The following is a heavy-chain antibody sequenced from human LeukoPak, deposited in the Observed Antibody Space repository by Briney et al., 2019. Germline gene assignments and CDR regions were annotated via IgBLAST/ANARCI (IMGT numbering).Heavy chain of an antibody. D-gene: IGHD3-10*01. CDR1: GYTFTSYG. Sequence: ASVKVSCKASGYTFTSYGISWVRQATGPGLEWMGWMNPNSGNTGYAQKFQGRVTMTRNTSISTAYMELSSLRSEDTAVYYCARVYGSGSGPRQLAHWGQGTLVTVSS. J-gene: IGHJ4*02. CDR2: MNPNSGNT. CDR3: ARVYGSGSGPRQLAH. V-gene: IGHV1-8*02.